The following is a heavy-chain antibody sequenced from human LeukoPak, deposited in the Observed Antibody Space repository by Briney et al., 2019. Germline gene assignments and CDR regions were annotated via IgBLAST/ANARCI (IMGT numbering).Heavy chain of an antibody. CDR2: INHGGST. CDR3: ARLVGAPLGVYYYYYYMDV. Sequence: PSETLSLTCVVYGGSFSDYYWSWIRQPPGKGLQWIGEINHGGSTNYNPSLKSRVTISVDTSKNQFSLQLTSVTAADTAVYYCARLVGAPLGVYYYYYYMDVWGKGTTVTVSS. V-gene: IGHV4-34*01. J-gene: IGHJ6*03. CDR1: GGSFSDYY. D-gene: IGHD1-26*01.